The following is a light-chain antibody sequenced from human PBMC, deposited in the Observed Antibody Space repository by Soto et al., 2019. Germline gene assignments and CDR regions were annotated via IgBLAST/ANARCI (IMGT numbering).Light chain of an antibody. Sequence: QSALTQPASVSGSPGQSITISCTGTSSDVGAYNYVSWFQQHSGKAPKLMIYEVSNRPSGLSNRFSGSKSGNTASLTISGLQAGEGADYYCSSFTSGNTWVFGGGTKLTAL. CDR1: SSDVGAYNY. CDR2: EVS. V-gene: IGLV2-14*01. CDR3: SSFTSGNTWV. J-gene: IGLJ3*02.